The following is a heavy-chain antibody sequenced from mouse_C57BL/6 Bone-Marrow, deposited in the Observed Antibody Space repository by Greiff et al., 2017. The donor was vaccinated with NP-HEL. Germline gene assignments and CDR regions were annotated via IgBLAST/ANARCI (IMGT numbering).Heavy chain of an antibody. CDR3: ARHNRIYDGYDY. CDR2: ISNGGGST. CDR1: GFTFSDYY. J-gene: IGHJ2*01. D-gene: IGHD2-3*01. V-gene: IGHV5-12*01. Sequence: EVKLMESGGGLVQPGGSLKLSCAASGFTFSDYYMYWVRQTPEKRLEWVAYISNGGGSTYYPDTVKGRFTISRDNAKNTLYLQMSRLKSEDTAMYYCARHNRIYDGYDYWGQGTTLTVSS.